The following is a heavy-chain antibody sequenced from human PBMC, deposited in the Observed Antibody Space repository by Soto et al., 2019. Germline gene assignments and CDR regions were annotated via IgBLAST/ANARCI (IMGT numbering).Heavy chain of an antibody. CDR1: GYSFTSYW. J-gene: IGHJ3*02. Sequence: GESLKISCKGSGYSFTSYWIGWVRQMPGKGLEWMGIIYPGDSDTRYSPSFQGQVTISADKSISTAYLQWSSLKASDTAMYYCARQPLGYCISTSCYSATGAFDIWGQGTMVT. D-gene: IGHD2-2*01. V-gene: IGHV5-51*01. CDR2: IYPGDSDT. CDR3: ARQPLGYCISTSCYSATGAFDI.